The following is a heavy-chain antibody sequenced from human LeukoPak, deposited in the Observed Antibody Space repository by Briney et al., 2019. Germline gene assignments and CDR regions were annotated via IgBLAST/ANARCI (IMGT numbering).Heavy chain of an antibody. D-gene: IGHD4-23*01. V-gene: IGHV3-30*02. CDR3: AKDKWRDGGFDY. Sequence: PGGSLRLSCAASGFTFSSYGMHWVRQAPGKGLEWVAFIRIDGSNKYYADSVKGRFTISRDNSNNTLYLQMNSLRPEDTAVYHCAKDKWRDGGFDYWGQGTLVTVSS. J-gene: IGHJ4*02. CDR1: GFTFSSYG. CDR2: IRIDGSNK.